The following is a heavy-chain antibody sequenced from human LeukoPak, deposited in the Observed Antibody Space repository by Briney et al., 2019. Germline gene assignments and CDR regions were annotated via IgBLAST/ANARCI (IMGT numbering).Heavy chain of an antibody. D-gene: IGHD4-17*01. CDR2: IIPIFGIA. Sequence: GASVKVSCKASGGTFSSYAISWVRQAPGQGLEWMGRIIPIFGIANYAQKFQGRVTITADKSTSTAYVELSSLGSEDTAVYYCARDDYGRRENAFDIWGQGTMVTVSS. J-gene: IGHJ3*02. CDR3: ARDDYGRRENAFDI. V-gene: IGHV1-69*04. CDR1: GGTFSSYA.